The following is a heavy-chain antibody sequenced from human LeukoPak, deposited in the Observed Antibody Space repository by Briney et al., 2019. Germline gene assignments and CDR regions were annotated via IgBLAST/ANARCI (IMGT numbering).Heavy chain of an antibody. CDR3: ASDCGFSTARGVPSWFDP. D-gene: IGHD3-10*01. J-gene: IGHJ5*02. CDR2: VYTGGGI. Sequence: SETLSLTCSVSGGSISGYYWSWIRQPAGKGLEWIGRVYTGGGINYNPSLKSRVSISLDTSRSQFYLKLTPVTAADTAVYDDASDCGFSTARGVPSWFDPWGQGTLVTVSS. CDR1: GGSISGYY. V-gene: IGHV4-4*07.